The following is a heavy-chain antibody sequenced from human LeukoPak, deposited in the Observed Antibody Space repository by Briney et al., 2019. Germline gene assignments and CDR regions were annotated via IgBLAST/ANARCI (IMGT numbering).Heavy chain of an antibody. Sequence: SETLSLTCSVSGGSTSSYLWSWIRQPPGKGLEWIGYVSYSGTTNSNPSLKSRVTISVDTSRSQFSLKLASVTAADTAVYYCARGYSTGAKRFALYYYMDVWGKGTTVTVSS. CDR1: GGSTSSYL. V-gene: IGHV4-59*01. D-gene: IGHD6-19*01. CDR3: ARGYSTGAKRFALYYYMDV. CDR2: VSYSGTT. J-gene: IGHJ6*03.